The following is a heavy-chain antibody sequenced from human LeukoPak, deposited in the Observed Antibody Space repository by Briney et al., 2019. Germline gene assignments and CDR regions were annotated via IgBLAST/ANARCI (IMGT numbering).Heavy chain of an antibody. CDR3: AREGYDSSGYRRGSAFDI. J-gene: IGHJ3*02. Sequence: ASVKVSCKASGGTFSSYAISWVRQAPGQGLEWMGRIIPIFGTANYAQKFQGRVTITTDESTSTAYMELSSLRTEDTAVYYCAREGYDSSGYRRGSAFDIWGQGTMVTVSS. CDR2: IIPIFGTA. CDR1: GGTFSSYA. V-gene: IGHV1-69*05. D-gene: IGHD3-22*01.